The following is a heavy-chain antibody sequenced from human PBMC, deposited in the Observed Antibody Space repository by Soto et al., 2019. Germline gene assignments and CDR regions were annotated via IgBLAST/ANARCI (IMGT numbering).Heavy chain of an antibody. CDR3: AGGTDNYYYYGMDV. V-gene: IGHV4-31*03. CDR1: GGSISSGGYY. Sequence: QVQLQESGPGLVKPSQTLSLTCTVSGGSISSGGYYWSWIRQHPGKGLEWIGYIYYSGSTYYNPSLKSRVTISVDTSKNQFSLKLSSVTAADTAVYYCAGGTDNYYYYGMDVWGQGTTVTVSS. J-gene: IGHJ6*02. D-gene: IGHD2-15*01. CDR2: IYYSGST.